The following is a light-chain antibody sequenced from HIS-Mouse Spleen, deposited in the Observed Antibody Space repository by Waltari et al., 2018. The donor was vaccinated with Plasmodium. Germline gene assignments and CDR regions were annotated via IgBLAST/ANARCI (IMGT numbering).Light chain of an antibody. J-gene: IGLJ3*02. V-gene: IGLV2-11*01. CDR1: RSDVGGYNS. CDR2: DVS. Sequence: QSALTQPRSVSGSPGQSVTISCPGTRSDVGGYNSVYWDQQHPGKAPKLMIYDVSKRPSGVPDRFSGSKSGNTASLTISGLQAEDEADYYCCSYAGSYTWVFGGGTKLTVL. CDR3: CSYAGSYTWV.